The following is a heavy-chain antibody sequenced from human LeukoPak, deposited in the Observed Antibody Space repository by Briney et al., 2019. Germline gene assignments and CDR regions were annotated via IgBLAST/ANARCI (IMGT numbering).Heavy chain of an antibody. CDR2: IKQDGSEK. V-gene: IGHV3-7*01. CDR3: ASGYGDLPY. Sequence: GGSLRLSCAASGFTFSSYAMSWVRQAPGKGLEWVANIKQDGSEKYYVDSVKGRFTISRDNAKNSLYLQMNSLRAEDTAVYYCASGYGDLPYWGQGTLVTVSS. J-gene: IGHJ4*02. CDR1: GFTFSSYA. D-gene: IGHD4-17*01.